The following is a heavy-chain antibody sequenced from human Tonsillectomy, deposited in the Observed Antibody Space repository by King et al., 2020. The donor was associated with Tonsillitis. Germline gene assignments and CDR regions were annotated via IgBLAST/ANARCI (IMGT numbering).Heavy chain of an antibody. J-gene: IGHJ4*02. D-gene: IGHD6-19*01. CDR3: AKARQWLVHFDY. CDR1: GFTFSSYG. Sequence: HVQLVESGGGVVQPGRSLRLSCAASGFTFSSYGIHWVRQAPGQGLEWVAVISSDGSKKYYADSVRGRFTISRDNSKNTLYLQMNSLRADDTAVYYCAKARQWLVHFDYWGQGTLVTVSS. CDR2: ISSDGSKK. V-gene: IGHV3-30*18.